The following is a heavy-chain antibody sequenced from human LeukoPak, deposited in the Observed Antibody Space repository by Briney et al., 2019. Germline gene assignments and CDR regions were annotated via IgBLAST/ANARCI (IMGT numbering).Heavy chain of an antibody. Sequence: SQTLSLTCTVSGGSISSGGYYWSWIRQHPGKGLEWIGYTYYSGSTYYNPSLKSRVTISVDTSKNEFSLKLSSVTAADTAVYYCARRPKNSGYYYNAAFDYWGQGTLVTVSS. D-gene: IGHD3-22*01. J-gene: IGHJ4*02. V-gene: IGHV4-31*03. CDR3: ARRPKNSGYYYNAAFDY. CDR2: TYYSGST. CDR1: GGSISSGGYY.